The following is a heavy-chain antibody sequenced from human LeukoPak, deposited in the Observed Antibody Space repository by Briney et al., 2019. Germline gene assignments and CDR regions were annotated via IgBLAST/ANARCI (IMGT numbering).Heavy chain of an antibody. CDR1: GGTFSSYA. J-gene: IGHJ4*02. CDR2: IIPIFGTA. V-gene: IGHV1-69*13. CDR3: ARGASGPSGRYDY. D-gene: IGHD6-19*01. Sequence: GASVKVSCKASGGTFSSYAISWVRQAPGQGLEWMGGIIPIFGTANYAQKFQGRVTITADESTSTAYMELSSLRSEDTAVYYCARGASGPSGRYDYWGQGTPVTVSS.